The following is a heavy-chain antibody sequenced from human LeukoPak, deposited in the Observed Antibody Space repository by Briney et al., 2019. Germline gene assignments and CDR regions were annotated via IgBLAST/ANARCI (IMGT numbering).Heavy chain of an antibody. CDR2: ISHSGNT. Sequence: SETLPLTCTVSGDSINKYFWSWLRQSPGKGLEWIDYISHSGNTNYHPSLKSRVTISLDKSNNQFSLRLSSVTAADTAVYYCARAGPENLNWRYYIGFWGQGILVTVSS. J-gene: IGHJ4*02. D-gene: IGHD1-1*01. V-gene: IGHV4-59*01. CDR1: GDSINKYF. CDR3: ARAGPENLNWRYYIGF.